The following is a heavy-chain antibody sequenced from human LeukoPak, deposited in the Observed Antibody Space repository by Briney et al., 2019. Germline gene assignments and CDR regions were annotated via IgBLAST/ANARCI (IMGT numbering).Heavy chain of an antibody. D-gene: IGHD1-26*01. CDR1: GYTFTGYY. J-gene: IGHJ4*02. CDR2: INPNSGGT. CDR3: TRESGSYHGNDY. Sequence: GASVKVSCKASGYTFTGYYIHWVRQAPGHGLEWMGRINPNSGGTNFAQKFQGRVTITGDTSISTAYMELSSLRSDDTAVYYCTRESGSYHGNDYWGQGTLVTVSS. V-gene: IGHV1-2*06.